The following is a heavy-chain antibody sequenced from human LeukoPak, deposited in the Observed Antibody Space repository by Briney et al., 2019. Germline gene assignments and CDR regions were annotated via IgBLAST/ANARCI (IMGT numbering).Heavy chain of an antibody. CDR2: ISYDGSNK. V-gene: IGHV3-30*04. D-gene: IGHD3-10*01. J-gene: IGHJ4*02. CDR3: ARGAKSSLPSGMVDY. CDR1: GFTFSSYA. Sequence: GGSLRLSCAASGFTFSSYAMHWVRQAPGKGLEWVAVISYDGSNKYYADSVKGRFTISRDNSKNTLYLQMNSLRAEDTAVYYCARGAKSSLPSGMVDYWGQGTLVTVSS.